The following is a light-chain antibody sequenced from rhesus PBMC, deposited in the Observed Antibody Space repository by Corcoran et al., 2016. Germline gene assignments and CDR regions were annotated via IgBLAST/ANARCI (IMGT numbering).Light chain of an antibody. CDR2: GAS. CDR1: QSVGSY. Sequence: ETVVTQSPATLSLSPGERATLSCRASQSVGSYLAWYQQQPGQAPRLLIYGASSRATGHQDRSSGSGAGTDFTLTISSLEPEDVGVYYCQQSSNLWTFGQGTKVEIK. J-gene: IGKJ1*01. CDR3: QQSSNLWT. V-gene: IGKV3-24*04.